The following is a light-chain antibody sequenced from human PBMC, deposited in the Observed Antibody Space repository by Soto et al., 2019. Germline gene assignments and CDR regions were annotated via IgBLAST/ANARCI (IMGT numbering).Light chain of an antibody. CDR1: SSNIGTYY. Sequence: QSVLTQPPSASGTPGQRVTISCSGSSSNIGTYYVDWYQQLPGTAPKLLIHRNGQRPSGVPARFSGSKSGTSASLAISGLRSEDEADYYCATWDDRLRAYVIGAGTKVTVL. CDR3: ATWDDRLRAYV. CDR2: RNG. J-gene: IGLJ1*01. V-gene: IGLV1-47*01.